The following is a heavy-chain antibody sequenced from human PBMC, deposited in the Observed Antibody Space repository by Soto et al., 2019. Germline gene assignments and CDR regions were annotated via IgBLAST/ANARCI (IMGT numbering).Heavy chain of an antibody. CDR2: ISADGRET. Sequence: EVQLVESGGGLVQPGGSLRLSCAASGFTLSGFWMNWVRQTPGKGLEWVAYISADGRETNHVDSVKGRFTISRDNAKNSLFLQMNSLRAEDTAIYYCATTPRLLDSWGQGTLVTVSS. CDR3: ATTPRLLDS. CDR1: GFTLSGFW. D-gene: IGHD6-6*01. J-gene: IGHJ4*02. V-gene: IGHV3-7*01.